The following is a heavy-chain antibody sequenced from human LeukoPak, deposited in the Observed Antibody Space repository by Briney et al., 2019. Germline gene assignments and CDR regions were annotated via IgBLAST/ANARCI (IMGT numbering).Heavy chain of an antibody. CDR3: AREVSYYYMDV. CDR2: IKQDGSEK. CDR1: GFTFSRYS. V-gene: IGHV3-7*01. J-gene: IGHJ6*03. Sequence: GGSLRLSCAASGFTFSRYSMNWVRQAPGKGLEWVANIKQDGSEKYYEDSMKGRLTISRDNAKNTLYLQMNSLRAEDTAVYYCAREVSYYYMDVWGKGTTVTVSS.